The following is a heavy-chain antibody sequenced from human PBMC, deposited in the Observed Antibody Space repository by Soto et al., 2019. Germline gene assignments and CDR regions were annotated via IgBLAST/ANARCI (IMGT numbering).Heavy chain of an antibody. Sequence: GASVKVSCKASGYTFTSYAMHWVRQAPGQRLEWMGWINAGNGNTKYSQKFQGRVTITRDTSASTAYMELSSLRSEDTAVYSCARTGSSSWYWFDPWGRETLVTVSS. CDR2: INAGNGNT. V-gene: IGHV1-3*01. CDR1: GYTFTSYA. D-gene: IGHD6-13*01. CDR3: ARTGSSSWYWFDP. J-gene: IGHJ5*02.